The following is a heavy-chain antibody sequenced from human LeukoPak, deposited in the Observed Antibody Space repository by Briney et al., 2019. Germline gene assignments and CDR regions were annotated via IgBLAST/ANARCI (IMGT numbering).Heavy chain of an antibody. V-gene: IGHV4-59*01. CDR2: IYYSGST. Sequence: PSETRSLTCTVSGGSISSYYWSWIRQPPGKGLEWIGYIYYSGSTNYNPSLKSRVTISVDTSNNQFSLKLTSVTAADTAVYYCARAHSSSWYMDYWGQGTLVTVSS. CDR3: ARAHSSSWYMDY. D-gene: IGHD6-13*01. J-gene: IGHJ4*02. CDR1: GGSISSYY.